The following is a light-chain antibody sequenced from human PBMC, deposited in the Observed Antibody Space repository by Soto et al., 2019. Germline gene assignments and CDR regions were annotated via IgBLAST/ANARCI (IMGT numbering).Light chain of an antibody. Sequence: EIAWTQSPATLSLSPWEPATLSCSPSQSVSNSYLAWYQQQPGQAPRLLIHGASSRATGFPARFSGSGSGTDFTLTISSLQSEDFAVYYCQQYNNWPWTFGQGTKVDIK. CDR1: QSVSNSY. J-gene: IGKJ1*01. CDR3: QQYNNWPWT. CDR2: GAS. V-gene: IGKV3-15*01.